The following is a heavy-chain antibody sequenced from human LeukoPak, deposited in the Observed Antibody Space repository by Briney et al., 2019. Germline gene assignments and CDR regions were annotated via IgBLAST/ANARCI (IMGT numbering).Heavy chain of an antibody. V-gene: IGHV1-69*04. CDR3: ASSGSWYFSPTDYYYYGMDV. J-gene: IGHJ6*02. D-gene: IGHD6-13*01. CDR2: IIPILGIA. Sequence: SVKVSCKASGGTFSSYAISWVRQAPGQGLEWMGRIIPILGIANYAQKFQGRVTITADKSTSTAYMELSSLRSEDTAVYYCASSGSWYFSPTDYYYYGMDVWGQGTTVTVSS. CDR1: GGTFSSYA.